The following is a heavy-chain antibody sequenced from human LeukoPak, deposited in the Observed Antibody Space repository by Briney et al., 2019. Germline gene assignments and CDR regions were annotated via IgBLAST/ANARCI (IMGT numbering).Heavy chain of an antibody. Sequence: GGSLRLSCAAAGFTFSGSAMHWVRQASGKGLEWVGRIRSKANSYATAYAASVKVRFTISRDDSKNTAYLQMNSLRTEDTAVYYCATDPVSGSGSHPNWGQGTLVTVSS. CDR2: IRSKANSYAT. CDR1: GFTFSGSA. V-gene: IGHV3-73*01. D-gene: IGHD3-10*01. CDR3: ATDPVSGSGSHPN. J-gene: IGHJ4*02.